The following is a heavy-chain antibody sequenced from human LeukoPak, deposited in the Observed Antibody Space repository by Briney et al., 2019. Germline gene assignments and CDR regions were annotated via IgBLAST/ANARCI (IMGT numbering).Heavy chain of an antibody. J-gene: IGHJ4*02. CDR2: ISGSGGST. CDR1: GFTFSSYG. V-gene: IGHV3-23*01. Sequence: GGSLRLSCAASGFTFSSYGMSWVRQAPGKGLEWVSAISGSGGSTYYADSVKGRFTISRDNAKKSLYLQMKSLRAEDTAIYYCARRGYYDYSGFDYWGQGTLVTVSS. D-gene: IGHD3-22*01. CDR3: ARRGYYDYSGFDY.